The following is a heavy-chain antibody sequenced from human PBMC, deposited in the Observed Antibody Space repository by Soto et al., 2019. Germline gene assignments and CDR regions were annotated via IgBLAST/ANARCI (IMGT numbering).Heavy chain of an antibody. Sequence: QLQLQESGPGLVKPSETLSLTCTVSGGSITSSSYYWGWIRQPPGKGLEWIGAIYYSGSTYYNPSLSNRFTISVDTSKNQFSLNLSSVTAADTAVYYCARHPHRLRGSGRYLRLSWFDPWGQGTLVTVSS. J-gene: IGHJ5*02. CDR3: ARHPHRLRGSGRYLRLSWFDP. CDR1: GGSITSSSYY. D-gene: IGHD3-10*01. CDR2: IYYSGST. V-gene: IGHV4-39*01.